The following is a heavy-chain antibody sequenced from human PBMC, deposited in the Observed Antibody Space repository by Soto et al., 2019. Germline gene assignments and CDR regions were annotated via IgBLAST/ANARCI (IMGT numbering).Heavy chain of an antibody. J-gene: IGHJ4*02. CDR2: ISYDGSNK. D-gene: IGHD3-16*01. Sequence: PGGSLRLSCAASGFTFSSYAIHWVRQAPGKGLEWVSVISYDGSNKYYADSVKGRFTMSRDNSKNTLYLQMNSLRAEDTAVYYCARIRGLGEVSPYFDHWGQGARVTVSS. V-gene: IGHV3-30-3*01. CDR3: ARIRGLGEVSPYFDH. CDR1: GFTFSSYA.